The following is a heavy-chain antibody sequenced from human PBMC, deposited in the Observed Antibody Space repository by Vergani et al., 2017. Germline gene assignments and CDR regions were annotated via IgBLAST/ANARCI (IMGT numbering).Heavy chain of an antibody. J-gene: IGHJ6*02. D-gene: IGHD6-13*01. Sequence: EVQLVESGGGLIQPGGSLRLSCAASGFTVSSNYMNWVRQAPGKGLEWVSYISSSGSTIYYADSVKGRFTISRDNAKNSLYLQMNSLRAEDTAVYYCARASVSSSWQKPFYYYYGMDVWGQGTTVTVSS. CDR3: ARASVSSSWQKPFYYYYGMDV. CDR1: GFTVSSNY. V-gene: IGHV3-48*03. CDR2: ISSSGSTI.